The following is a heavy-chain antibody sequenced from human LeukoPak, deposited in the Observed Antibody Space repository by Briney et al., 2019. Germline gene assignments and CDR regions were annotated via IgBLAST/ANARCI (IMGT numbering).Heavy chain of an antibody. Sequence: PGGSLRLSCAASGFTFSDYYMSWIRQAPGKGLEWIGNIFYSGSTYYSPSLKSRVTISVDTSKNQFSLKLSSVTAADTAVYYCARDAMATGYFQHWGQGTLVTVSS. D-gene: IGHD5-18*01. CDR1: GFTFSDYY. CDR2: IFYSGST. V-gene: IGHV4-59*01. J-gene: IGHJ1*01. CDR3: ARDAMATGYFQH.